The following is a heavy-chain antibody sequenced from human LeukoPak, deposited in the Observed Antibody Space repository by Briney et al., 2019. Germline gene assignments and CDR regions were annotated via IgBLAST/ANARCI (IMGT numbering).Heavy chain of an antibody. Sequence: GGSLRLSCAASGFTFSDYYMSWIRQAPGKGLEWVSYISSSGSTIYYADSVKGRFTTSRDNAKNSLYLQMNSLRAEDTAVYYCATSTHCSSTSCPRKTGYYYYGMDVWGQGTTVTVSS. J-gene: IGHJ6*02. V-gene: IGHV3-11*01. CDR3: ATSTHCSSTSCPRKTGYYYYGMDV. D-gene: IGHD2-2*01. CDR1: GFTFSDYY. CDR2: ISSSGSTI.